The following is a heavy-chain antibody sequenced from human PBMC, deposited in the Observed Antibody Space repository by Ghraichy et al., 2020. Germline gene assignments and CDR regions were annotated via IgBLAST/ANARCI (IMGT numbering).Heavy chain of an antibody. CDR2: ISYSGKT. Sequence: ETLSLTCTVSGGSISSNNYFWGNSYYWGWIRQPPGKGLEWIASISYSGKTYSNPSLKSRVTISVDTSKNQFSLNLSSVTAAESAVYFCARIMVRGGIDYWGQGTLVTVSS. CDR3: ARIMVRGGIDY. J-gene: IGHJ4*02. CDR1: GGSISSNNYFWGNSYY. D-gene: IGHD3-10*01. V-gene: IGHV4-39*01.